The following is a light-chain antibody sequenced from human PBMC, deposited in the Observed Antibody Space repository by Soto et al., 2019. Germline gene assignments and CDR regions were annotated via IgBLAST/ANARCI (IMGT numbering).Light chain of an antibody. Sequence: QSALTQPPSASGSPGQSVTISCTGTSSDDGGYNYVSWYQQHPGKAPKLMIYEVSKRPSGVPDRFSGSKSGNKASLTVSGLQAEDEADYYCSSYVGNNNFVFGAGTKVTVL. J-gene: IGLJ1*01. CDR2: EVS. CDR3: SSYVGNNNFV. CDR1: SSDDGGYNY. V-gene: IGLV2-8*01.